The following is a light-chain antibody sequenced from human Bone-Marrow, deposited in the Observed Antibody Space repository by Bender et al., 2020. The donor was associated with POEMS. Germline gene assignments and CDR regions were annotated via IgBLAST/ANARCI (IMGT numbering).Light chain of an antibody. V-gene: IGLV3-10*01. Sequence: SYALTQPPSVSVSPGQTARITCSGDALPKKYAYWYQQKSGQAPVLVIYDDSKRPSGIPERFFASSSGTVATLTISGAQVEDEGDYYCYSTDSSENQRVFGGGTKLTVL. J-gene: IGLJ2*01. CDR2: DDS. CDR3: YSTDSSENQRV. CDR1: ALPKKY.